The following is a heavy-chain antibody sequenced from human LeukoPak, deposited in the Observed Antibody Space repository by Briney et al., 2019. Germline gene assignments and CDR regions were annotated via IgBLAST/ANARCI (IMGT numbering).Heavy chain of an antibody. CDR3: ARGRYSSSWKDY. D-gene: IGHD6-13*01. Sequence: GGSLRLSCAASGFTFSSYAMHWVRQGPGKGLEWVALIGSDGNKKYYADSVRGRFSISRDNSNNTLYLQMNSLGVEDTAVYYCARGRYSSSWKDYWGQGTLVTLSS. CDR1: GFTFSSYA. V-gene: IGHV3-33*01. CDR2: IGSDGNKK. J-gene: IGHJ4*02.